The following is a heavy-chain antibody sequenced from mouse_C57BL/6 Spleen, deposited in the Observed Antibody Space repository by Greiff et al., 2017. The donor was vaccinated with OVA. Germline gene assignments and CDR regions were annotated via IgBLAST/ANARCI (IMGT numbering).Heavy chain of an antibody. V-gene: IGHV1-50*01. D-gene: IGHD2-1*01. CDR2: IDPSDSYT. CDR1: GYTFTSYW. CDR3: ARASYGNHVDY. Sequence: VQLQQPGAELVKPGASVKLSCKASGYTFTSYWMQWVKQRPGQGLEWIGEIDPSDSYTNYNQKFKGKATLTVDTSSSTAYMQLSSLTSEDSAVYYCARASYGNHVDYWGQGTTLTVSS. J-gene: IGHJ2*01.